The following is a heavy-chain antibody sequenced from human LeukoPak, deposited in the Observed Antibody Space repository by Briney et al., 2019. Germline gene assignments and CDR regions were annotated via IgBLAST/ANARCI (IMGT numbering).Heavy chain of an antibody. V-gene: IGHV3-23*01. J-gene: IGHJ4*02. Sequence: PGGSLRLSCAASGFTFSSYAMSWVRQAPGKGLEWVSAISGSGGSTYYADSVKGRFTISRDNSKNTLYLQMNSLRAEDTAVYYCAKERESSGWYEGGFDYWGQGTLVTVSS. D-gene: IGHD6-19*01. CDR3: AKERESSGWYEGGFDY. CDR1: GFTFSSYA. CDR2: ISGSGGST.